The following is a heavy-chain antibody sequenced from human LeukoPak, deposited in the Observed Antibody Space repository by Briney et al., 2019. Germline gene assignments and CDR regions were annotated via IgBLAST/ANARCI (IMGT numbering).Heavy chain of an antibody. V-gene: IGHV3-33*06. CDR2: IWYDGSNK. CDR1: GFTFSSYG. D-gene: IGHD6-13*01. J-gene: IGHJ6*03. CDR3: AKVAALSYYMDV. Sequence: GGSLRLSCAASGFTFSSYGMHWVRQAPGKGLEWVAVIWYDGSNKYYADSVKGRFTISRDNSKNTLYLQMNSLRAEDTAVYYCAKVAALSYYMDVRGKGTTVTVSS.